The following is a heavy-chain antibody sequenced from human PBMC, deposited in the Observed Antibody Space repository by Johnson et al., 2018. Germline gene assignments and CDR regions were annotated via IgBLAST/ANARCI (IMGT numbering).Heavy chain of an antibody. CDR1: GYTFTSHD. V-gene: IGHV1-8*01. J-gene: IGHJ6*02. D-gene: IGHD3-10*01. CDR3: AGGVGFGRSCEGV. Sequence: QVQLVQSGAEVKKPGASVKVSCKASGYTFTSHDINWVRQATGQGLEWMGWMNPNSGNTGSAQKFQGRVTITADESTSTAYMELSSLRSEDTAVYYCAGGVGFGRSCEGVWGQGTTVTVSS. CDR2: MNPNSGNT.